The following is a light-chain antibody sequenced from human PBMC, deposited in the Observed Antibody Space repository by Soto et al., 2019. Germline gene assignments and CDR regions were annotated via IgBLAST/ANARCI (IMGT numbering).Light chain of an antibody. Sequence: DIQMTQSPSTLSASVGDRVTITCRASQSISSWLAWYQQKPGKAPKLLIYKASTLQSGVPSRFSGSGSGTEFTLAISSLHPDDSGTYYCQQYNDNWTFGQGTKVEIK. CDR1: QSISSW. J-gene: IGKJ1*01. CDR2: KAS. CDR3: QQYNDNWT. V-gene: IGKV1-5*03.